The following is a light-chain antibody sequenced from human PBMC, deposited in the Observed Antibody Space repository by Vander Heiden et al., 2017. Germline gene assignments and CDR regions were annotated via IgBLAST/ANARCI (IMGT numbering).Light chain of an antibody. CDR3: QHYDSYSWT. CDR1: QSVRSW. Sequence: DVQMTQSPSTLSASVGDRVIITSRASQSVRSWVAWYQQKPGKAPNLLIYKVSNLESGVPSRFSGSGSETEFTLTISSLQPDDFATYYCQHYDSYSWTFGQGTKVEIK. J-gene: IGKJ1*01. V-gene: IGKV1-5*03. CDR2: KVS.